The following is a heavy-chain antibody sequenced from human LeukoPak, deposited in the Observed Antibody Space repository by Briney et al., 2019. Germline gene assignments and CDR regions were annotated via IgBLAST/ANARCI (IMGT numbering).Heavy chain of an antibody. D-gene: IGHD6-13*01. CDR2: INPNSGGT. Sequence: GASVKVSCKASGYTFTGYYMHWVRQAPGQGLEWMGWINPNSGGTNYAQKFQGWVTMTRDTSISTAYMELSRLRSDDTAVYYCARDGIAAAGHFDYWRQGTLVTVSS. V-gene: IGHV1-2*04. CDR1: GYTFTGYY. CDR3: ARDGIAAAGHFDY. J-gene: IGHJ4*02.